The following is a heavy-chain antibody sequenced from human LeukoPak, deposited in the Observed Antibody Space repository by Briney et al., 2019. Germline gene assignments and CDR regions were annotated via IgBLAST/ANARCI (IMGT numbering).Heavy chain of an antibody. CDR2: ISGSGGST. J-gene: IGHJ6*02. V-gene: IGHV3-23*01. D-gene: IGHD3-10*01. Sequence: GGSLRLSCAASGFTFSSYAMSWVRQAPGKGLEWVSAISGSGGSTYYADSVKGRFTISRDNSKNTLYLQMNSLRAEDTAVYYCARVPYYGSGSYSYYYYGMDVWGQGTTVTVSS. CDR1: GFTFSSYA. CDR3: ARVPYYGSGSYSYYYYGMDV.